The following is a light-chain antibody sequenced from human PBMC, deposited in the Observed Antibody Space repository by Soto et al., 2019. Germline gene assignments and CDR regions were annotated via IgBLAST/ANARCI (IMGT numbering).Light chain of an antibody. V-gene: IGKV1-9*01. J-gene: IGKJ4*01. CDR3: KQLNSPLT. Sequence: DVELTQCPSFLSSSLGDSVTITCRASQGISSYLAWYQQKPGKAPKLLIYAASTSQSGVPSMFSGSGSGTEFTLTIRSLQPEDFATYYCKQLNSPLTFGGGTKVDI. CDR2: AAS. CDR1: QGISSY.